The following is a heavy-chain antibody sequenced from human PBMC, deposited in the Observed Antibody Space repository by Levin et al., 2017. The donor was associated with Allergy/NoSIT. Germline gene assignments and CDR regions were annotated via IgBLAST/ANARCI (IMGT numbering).Heavy chain of an antibody. CDR2: IYYSGST. Sequence: GSLRLSCTVSGGSISSSSYYWGWIRQPPGKGLEWIGSIYYSGSTYYNPSLKSRVTISVDTSKNQFSLKLSSVTAADTAVYYCARSQDYGDYVDYWGQGTLVTVSS. CDR3: ARSQDYGDYVDY. V-gene: IGHV4-39*01. J-gene: IGHJ4*02. CDR1: GGSISSSSYY. D-gene: IGHD4-17*01.